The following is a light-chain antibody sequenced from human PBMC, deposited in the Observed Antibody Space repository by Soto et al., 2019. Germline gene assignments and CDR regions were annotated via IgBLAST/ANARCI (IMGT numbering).Light chain of an antibody. CDR2: GAS. CDR3: QQYGSSPPRLT. Sequence: EIVLTQSPGTLSLSPGERATLSCRASQSVSSSYLAWYQQKPGQAPRFLIYGASSRATGIPDRFSGSGSGTDFTLTISRLEPEDFAVYYCQQYGSSPPRLTFGGGTKVEIK. V-gene: IGKV3-20*01. J-gene: IGKJ4*01. CDR1: QSVSSSY.